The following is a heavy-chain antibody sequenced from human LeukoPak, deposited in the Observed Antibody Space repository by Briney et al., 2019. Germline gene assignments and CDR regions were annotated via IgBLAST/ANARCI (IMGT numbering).Heavy chain of an antibody. Sequence: SETLSLTCTVSGGSISSYYWSWIRQPPGKGLEWIGYIYYSGSTNYNPSLTSRVTISVDTSKNQFSLKLSSVTASDTAVYYCASILRPLYYFDYWGQGTLVTVSS. V-gene: IGHV4-59*01. CDR1: GGSISSYY. CDR2: IYYSGST. J-gene: IGHJ4*02. D-gene: IGHD3-16*01. CDR3: ASILRPLYYFDY.